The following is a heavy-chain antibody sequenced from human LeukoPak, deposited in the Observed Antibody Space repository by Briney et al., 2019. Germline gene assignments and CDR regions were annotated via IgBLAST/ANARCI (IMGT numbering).Heavy chain of an antibody. CDR1: GGSISSSSYS. V-gene: IGHV4-30-2*01. CDR3: ATGMGLAAEGFYYYYTMDV. Sequence: SETLSLTCTVSGGSISSSSYSWTWIRQPPGKGLEWIGYMYHSGSTYYNPSLKSRVTISEDRPKNQFSLKLRSVTAADTAVYYCATGMGLAAEGFYYYYTMDVWGQGITVTVSS. CDR2: MYHSGST. J-gene: IGHJ6*02. D-gene: IGHD6-13*01.